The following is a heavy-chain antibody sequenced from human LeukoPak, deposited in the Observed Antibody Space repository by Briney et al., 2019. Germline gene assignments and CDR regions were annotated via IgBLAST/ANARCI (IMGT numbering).Heavy chain of an antibody. D-gene: IGHD2-2*01. J-gene: IGHJ3*02. CDR2: MNPNSGNT. CDR3: ARRTPPPLGYCSSTSCYRGDDAFDI. CDR1: GYTFTSYD. V-gene: IGHV1-8*03. Sequence: ASVKVSCRASGYTFTSYDINWVRQATGQGLEWMGWMNPNSGNTGYAQKFQGRVTITRNTSISTAYMELSSVTAADTAVYYCARRTPPPLGYCSSTSCYRGDDAFDIWGQGTMVTVSS.